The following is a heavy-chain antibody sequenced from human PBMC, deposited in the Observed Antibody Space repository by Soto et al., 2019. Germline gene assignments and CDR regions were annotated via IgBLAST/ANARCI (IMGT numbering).Heavy chain of an antibody. Sequence: GGSLRLSCAASGFTFSSYGMHWVRQAPGKGLEWVAIIWYDGSKKYYADSVKGRFTISRDNSKNTLYVQINSLRAEDTAVYYCARDRGDYYYMDVWGKGTTVTVSS. D-gene: IGHD4-17*01. CDR2: IWYDGSKK. CDR1: GFTFSSYG. V-gene: IGHV3-33*01. CDR3: ARDRGDYYYMDV. J-gene: IGHJ6*03.